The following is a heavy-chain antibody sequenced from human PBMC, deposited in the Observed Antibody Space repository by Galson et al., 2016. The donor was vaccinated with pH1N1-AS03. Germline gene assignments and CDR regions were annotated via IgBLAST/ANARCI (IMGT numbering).Heavy chain of an antibody. J-gene: IGHJ4*02. Sequence: SVKVSCKASGYTFSNYGITWVRQAPGQGLQWMGWIKNNNDNTIYGQNFQGRVTLTTDPSTNTAYMELKNLRSDDTGVYYCARAFEEYLLRDYSSVFDSWGQGTLVIVSS. CDR1: GYTFSNYG. V-gene: IGHV1-18*01. CDR2: IKNNNDNT. D-gene: IGHD2/OR15-2a*01. CDR3: ARAFEEYLLRDYSSVFDS.